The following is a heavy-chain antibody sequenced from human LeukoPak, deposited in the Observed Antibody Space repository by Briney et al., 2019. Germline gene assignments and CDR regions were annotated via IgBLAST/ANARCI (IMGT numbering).Heavy chain of an antibody. D-gene: IGHD5-24*01. CDR2: ISYHGTGQ. CDR3: TRVGYIDEGIDY. V-gene: IGHV3-30*04. CDR1: GFTFSDYT. Sequence: GGSLRLSCAASGFTFSDYTIHWVRQAPGKGLEWVAVISYHGTGQYYADSVKGRFTISRDNAKNSLYLQMNSLRAEDTAIYYCTRVGYIDEGIDYWGQGTLVTVSS. J-gene: IGHJ4*02.